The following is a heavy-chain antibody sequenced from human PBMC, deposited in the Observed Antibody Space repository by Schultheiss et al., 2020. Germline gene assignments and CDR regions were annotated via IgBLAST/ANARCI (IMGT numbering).Heavy chain of an antibody. V-gene: IGHV1-8*01. CDR2: MNPNSGNT. Sequence: ASVQVSCKASGYTFTSYDINWVRQATGQGLEWMGWMNPNSGNTGYAQKFQGRVTMTRNTSISTAYMELSSLRSEDTAVYYCARGQCELHQYYFDYWGKGTLVTVSS. CDR3: ARGQCELHQYYFDY. CDR1: GYTFTSYD. J-gene: IGHJ4*02. D-gene: IGHD1-26*01.